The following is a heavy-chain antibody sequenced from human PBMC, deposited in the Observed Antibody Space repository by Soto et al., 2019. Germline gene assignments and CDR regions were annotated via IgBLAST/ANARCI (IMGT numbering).Heavy chain of an antibody. J-gene: IGHJ4*02. CDR3: ARESEDLTSNFDY. Sequence: GGSLRLSCAASRFAFTRYSMNWFRHSPGKGLEWVSSISSTTNYIYYGDSMKGRFTISRDNAKNSLYLEMNSLRAEDTAVYYCARESEDLTSNFDYWGQGTLVTVSS. V-gene: IGHV3-21*06. CDR1: RFAFTRYS. CDR2: ISSTTNYI.